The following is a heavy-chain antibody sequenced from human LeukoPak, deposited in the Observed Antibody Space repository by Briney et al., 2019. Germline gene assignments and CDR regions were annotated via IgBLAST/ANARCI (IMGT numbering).Heavy chain of an antibody. CDR1: GFTFSSYA. Sequence: GGSLRLSCAASGFTFSSYAMHWVRQAPGKGLEWVAVISYDGSNKYYADSVKGRFTISRDNSKNTLYLQMNSLRAEDTAVYYCARDRNSSPYYFDYWGQGTLVTLSS. D-gene: IGHD6-19*01. CDR2: ISYDGSNK. J-gene: IGHJ4*02. CDR3: ARDRNSSPYYFDY. V-gene: IGHV3-30-3*01.